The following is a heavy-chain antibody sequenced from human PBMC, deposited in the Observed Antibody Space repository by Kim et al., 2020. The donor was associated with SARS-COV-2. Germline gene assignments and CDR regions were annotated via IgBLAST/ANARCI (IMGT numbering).Heavy chain of an antibody. CDR2: T. V-gene: IGHV4-31*02. CDR3: ARGGYYDSSGY. Sequence: TYHNPSLKSRVTISVDTSKNQFSLKLSSVTAADTAVYYCARGGYYDSSGYWGQGTLVTVS. D-gene: IGHD3-22*01. J-gene: IGHJ4*02.